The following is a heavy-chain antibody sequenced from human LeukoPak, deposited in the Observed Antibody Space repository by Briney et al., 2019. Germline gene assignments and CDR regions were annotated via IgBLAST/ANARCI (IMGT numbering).Heavy chain of an antibody. Sequence: GRSLRLSCAASGFTFSNYDMHWVRQAPGKGLEWVAVISYDGTNKYYADSVKGRFTISRDNSKNTLYLQLSSLRADDTAMYYCARGGGDGGWYFDYWGQGTLVTVSS. D-gene: IGHD2-21*02. CDR3: ARGGGDGGWYFDY. V-gene: IGHV3-30*03. CDR1: GFTFSNYD. J-gene: IGHJ4*02. CDR2: ISYDGTNK.